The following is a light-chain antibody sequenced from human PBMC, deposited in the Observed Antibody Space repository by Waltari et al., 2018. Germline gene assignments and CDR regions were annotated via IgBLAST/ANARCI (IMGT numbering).Light chain of an antibody. CDR1: SSDIGSYNY. CDR3: SSYMDTTALEL. J-gene: IGLJ2*01. CDR2: DVT. Sequence: QSALTQPASVSGSPGQSITISCTGTSSDIGSYNYVSWYQQHPGKAPKLIIFDVTNRPSGVSNRVSGSKSGNTASLIISGIQGEDEADYYCSSYMDTTALELFGGGTSLTVL. V-gene: IGLV2-14*03.